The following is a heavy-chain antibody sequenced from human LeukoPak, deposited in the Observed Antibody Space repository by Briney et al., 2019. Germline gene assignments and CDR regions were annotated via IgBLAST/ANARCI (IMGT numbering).Heavy chain of an antibody. Sequence: ASVKVSCKASGGTFSSYAISWVRQVPGQGLEWMGGIIPIFGTANYAQKFQGRVTITADESTSTAYMELSSLRSEDTAVYYCARARGAGVRGVPLFDYWGQGTLVTVSS. CDR3: ARARGAGVRGVPLFDY. V-gene: IGHV1-69*13. D-gene: IGHD3-10*01. CDR2: IIPIFGTA. CDR1: GGTFSSYA. J-gene: IGHJ4*02.